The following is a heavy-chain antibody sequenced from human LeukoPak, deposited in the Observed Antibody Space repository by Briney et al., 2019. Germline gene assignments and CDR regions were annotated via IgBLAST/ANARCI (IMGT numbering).Heavy chain of an antibody. V-gene: IGHV3-21*01. D-gene: IGHD6-19*01. CDR1: GFTFSSYS. CDR3: ARVRDSSGWYSDY. J-gene: IGHJ4*02. CDR2: ISSSSTYM. Sequence: PGGSLRLSCAASGFTFSSYSMNWVGKAPGKGLGWVSSISSSSTYMYYADSMKGRFTISRDNAKNSLYLQMDSLRAEDTAVYYCARVRDSSGWYSDYWGQGTLVTVSS.